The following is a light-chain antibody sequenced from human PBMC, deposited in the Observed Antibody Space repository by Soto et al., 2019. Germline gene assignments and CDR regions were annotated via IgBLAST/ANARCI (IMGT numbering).Light chain of an antibody. J-gene: IGKJ2*01. V-gene: IGKV1-5*03. CDR1: QSISSW. Sequence: DIQMTQSPSTLSASVGDRVTITCRASQSISSWLAWYQQKPGKAPNLLIYKASNLENGVPSRFSGSGSGTEFTLTISSLQPDDFATYYCQQYYSYPYTFGQGTKLEIK. CDR2: KAS. CDR3: QQYYSYPYT.